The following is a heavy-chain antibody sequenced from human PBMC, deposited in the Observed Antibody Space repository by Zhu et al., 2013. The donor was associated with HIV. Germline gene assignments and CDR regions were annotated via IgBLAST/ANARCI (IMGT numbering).Heavy chain of an antibody. J-gene: IGHJ3*02. CDR3: ARAAAGGAFDI. D-gene: IGHD6-13*01. CDR1: GFTFSNYA. Sequence: EVQLLESGGGLVQPGGSLRLSCAASGFTFSNYAMSWVRQAPGKGLEWVSTISGSGDFTYYADSVKGRFTISRDNSKNTVYLQMNSLRAEDTALYYCARAAAGGAFDIWGQGTMLTVSS. CDR2: ISGSGDFT. V-gene: IGHV3-23*01.